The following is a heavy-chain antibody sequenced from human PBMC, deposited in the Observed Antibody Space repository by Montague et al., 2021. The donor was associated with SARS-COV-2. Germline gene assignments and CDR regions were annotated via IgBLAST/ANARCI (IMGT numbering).Heavy chain of an antibody. D-gene: IGHD2-21*01. CDR2: IYETGST. V-gene: IGHV4-59*01. J-gene: IGHJ5*02. CDR3: ASALSRAFCEGDSCYSETWFAP. Sequence: SETLSLTCTVSGGSTSGYYWTWIRLPPGKGLEWIGYIYETGSTKYNPSLALRITMSIDMSTNQFSLHLTVVTAAATAAYYCASALSRAFCEGDSCYSETWFAPWGQGTLVTVSS. CDR1: GGSTSGYY.